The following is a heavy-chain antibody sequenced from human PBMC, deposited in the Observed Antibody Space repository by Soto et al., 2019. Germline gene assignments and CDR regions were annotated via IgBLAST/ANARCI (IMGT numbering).Heavy chain of an antibody. Sequence: SETLSLTCTVSGGSISNGGYYWIWIRQHPGKGLEWIAYIYYNGNAYYSPSLQSRVTILVDTSKNQFSLKLSSVTAADTAVYFCARVRSTARYFDLWGRGTLVTVSS. V-gene: IGHV4-31*03. CDR3: ARVRSTARYFDL. CDR2: IYYNGNA. J-gene: IGHJ2*01. CDR1: GGSISNGGYY. D-gene: IGHD2-21*02.